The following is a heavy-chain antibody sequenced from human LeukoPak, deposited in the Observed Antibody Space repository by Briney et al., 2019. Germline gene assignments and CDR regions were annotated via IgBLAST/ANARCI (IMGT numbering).Heavy chain of an antibody. Sequence: GGSLRLSCAASGFTFSSYEINWVRQAPGKGLEWVSYISSSGSTIYYADSVKGRFTISRDNAKNSLYLQMNSLRAEDTALYYCARDASQVPSHYNWFDPWGQGTLVTDSS. CDR1: GFTFSSYE. D-gene: IGHD3-10*01. V-gene: IGHV3-48*03. CDR2: ISSSGSTI. CDR3: ARDASQVPSHYNWFDP. J-gene: IGHJ5*02.